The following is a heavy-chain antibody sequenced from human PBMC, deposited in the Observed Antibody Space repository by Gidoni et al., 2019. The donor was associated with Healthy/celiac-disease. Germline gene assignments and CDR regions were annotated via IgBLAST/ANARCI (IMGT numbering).Heavy chain of an antibody. D-gene: IGHD2-15*01. V-gene: IGHV3-49*05. CDR3: TRVRVVVAALAAFDI. J-gene: IGHJ3*02. CDR2: IRVKAYGGTT. CDR1: GFTFGDYA. Sequence: EVQLVESGGGLGKPGRSLRLSCTASGFTFGDYAMSWFRQAPGKGLEWVGFIRVKAYGGTTEYAASVKGRFTISRYDSKSIAYLQMNSLKTEDTAVYYCTRVRVVVAALAAFDIWGQGTMVTVSS.